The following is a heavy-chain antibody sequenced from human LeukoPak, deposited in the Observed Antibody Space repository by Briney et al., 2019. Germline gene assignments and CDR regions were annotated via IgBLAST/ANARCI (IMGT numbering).Heavy chain of an antibody. V-gene: IGHV4-39*01. CDR3: ARRVFLDYGDYVYFGINWFDP. Sequence: PSQTLSLTCTVSGGSISSGGYYWSWIRQPPGKGLEWIGSIYYSGSTYYNPSLKSRVTISVDTSKNQFSLKLSSVTAADTAVYYCARRVFLDYGDYVYFGINWFDPWGQGTLVTVSS. D-gene: IGHD4-17*01. CDR2: IYYSGST. J-gene: IGHJ5*02. CDR1: GGSISSGGYY.